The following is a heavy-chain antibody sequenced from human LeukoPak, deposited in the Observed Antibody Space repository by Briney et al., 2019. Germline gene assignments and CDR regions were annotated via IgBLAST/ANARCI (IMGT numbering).Heavy chain of an antibody. J-gene: IGHJ4*02. V-gene: IGHV3-23*01. CDR2: ISGSGGST. CDR1: GFTFSSYA. CDR3: ARRVTPNSFDY. Sequence: PGGSLRLSCAASGFTFSSYAMSWVRQAPGKGLEWVSAISGSGGSTYYADSVKGRFTISRDNAKNSLYLQMNSLRAEDTAVYYCARRVTPNSFDYWGQGTLVTVSS. D-gene: IGHD2-21*02.